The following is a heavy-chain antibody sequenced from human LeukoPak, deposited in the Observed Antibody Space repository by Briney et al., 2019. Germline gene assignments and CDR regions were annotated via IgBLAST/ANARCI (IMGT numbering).Heavy chain of an antibody. D-gene: IGHD1-1*01. Sequence: QPGGSLRLSCAASGFTFSSYERNWVRQAPGKGLEWVSYISSSGSTIYYADSVKGRFTISRDNAKNSLYLQMNSLRAEDTALYHCARVLRLERPYYYYYMDVWGKGTTVTISS. CDR2: ISSSGSTI. V-gene: IGHV3-48*03. J-gene: IGHJ6*03. CDR1: GFTFSSYE. CDR3: ARVLRLERPYYYYYMDV.